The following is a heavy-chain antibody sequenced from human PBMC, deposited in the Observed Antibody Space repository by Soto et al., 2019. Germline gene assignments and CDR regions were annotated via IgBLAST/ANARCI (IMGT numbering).Heavy chain of an antibody. CDR2: ISYDGSNK. Sequence: GGSLRLSCAASGFTFSSYAMHWVRQAPGKGLEWVAVISYDGSNKYYADSVKGRFTISRDNSKNTLYLQMNSLRAEDTAVYYCARAYTMTEPTPMDYYYYGMDVWGQGTTVTVSS. CDR1: GFTFSSYA. CDR3: ARAYTMTEPTPMDYYYYGMDV. D-gene: IGHD3-22*01. J-gene: IGHJ6*02. V-gene: IGHV3-30-3*01.